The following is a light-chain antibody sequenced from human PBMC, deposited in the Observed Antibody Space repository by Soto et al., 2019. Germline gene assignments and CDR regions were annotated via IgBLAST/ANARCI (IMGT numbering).Light chain of an antibody. CDR2: GNS. Sequence: SALTQPPSVSVAPGQRVTISCTGSSSNIGAGYDVHWYQQLPGTAPKLLIYGNSNRPSGVPDRFSGSKSGTSASLAITGLQAEDEADYYCQSYDSSLSGSRVFGTGTKVTVL. J-gene: IGLJ1*01. CDR1: SSNIGAGYD. CDR3: QSYDSSLSGSRV. V-gene: IGLV1-40*01.